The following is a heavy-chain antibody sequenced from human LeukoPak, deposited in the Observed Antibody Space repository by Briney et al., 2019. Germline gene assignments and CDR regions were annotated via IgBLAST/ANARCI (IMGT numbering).Heavy chain of an antibody. J-gene: IGHJ2*01. CDR1: GYTFSSYA. D-gene: IGHD3-10*01. CDR2: INTNTGRP. V-gene: IGHV7-4-1*02. Sequence: ASVKVSCKVSGYTFSSYAMHWVRQAPGQGLEWMGWINTNTGRPTYAQDFTGRFVFSLDTSVSTAYLQISSLKAADTAVYYCARHRGVRGVRHTYWYFDLWGRGTLVTVSS. CDR3: ARHRGVRGVRHTYWYFDL.